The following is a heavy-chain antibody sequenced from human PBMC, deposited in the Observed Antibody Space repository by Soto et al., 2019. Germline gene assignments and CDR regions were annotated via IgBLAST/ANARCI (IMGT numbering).Heavy chain of an antibody. J-gene: IGHJ4*02. CDR2: VYYRGRS. D-gene: IGHD1-1*01. CDR1: GGSVTNSSYY. Sequence: SETLSLTCTVSGGSVTNSSYYWGWIRQSPGKGLEWIGSVYYRGRSYSKSSVKSRVTISVDTSKNRFSLSLNSVTASDTAVYFCVSQRTTVPTQAYFDYWGPGARVTVSS. CDR3: VSQRTTVPTQAYFDY. V-gene: IGHV4-39*01.